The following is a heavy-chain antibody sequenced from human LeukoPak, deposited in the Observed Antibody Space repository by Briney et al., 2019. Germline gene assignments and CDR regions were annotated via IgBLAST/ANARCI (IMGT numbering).Heavy chain of an antibody. CDR3: ARVGIFGVGGDY. Sequence: GGSLRLSCAASGFTFNGYWMSWVRQAPGKGLEWVSSISSSSSYIYYADSVKGRFTISRDNAKNSLYLQMNSLRAEDTAVYYCARVGIFGVGGDYWGQGTLVTVSS. D-gene: IGHD3-3*01. J-gene: IGHJ4*02. CDR1: GFTFNGYW. CDR2: ISSSSSYI. V-gene: IGHV3-21*01.